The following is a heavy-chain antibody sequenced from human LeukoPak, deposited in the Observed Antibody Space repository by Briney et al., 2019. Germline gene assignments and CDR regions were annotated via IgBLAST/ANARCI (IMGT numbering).Heavy chain of an antibody. CDR3: ARTSGDSYGYEGLEY. CDR2: ISHSGRT. J-gene: IGHJ4*02. D-gene: IGHD5-18*01. CDR1: GGSFSGYY. V-gene: IGHV4-34*01. Sequence: SETLSLTCAVYGGSFSGYYWSWIRPPPRTGLEWIGEISHSGRTIYNSSLKNRVTTAVDTPKNQFSLRLSSVTAADTAVYYCARTSGDSYGYEGLEYWGQGTLVTVSS.